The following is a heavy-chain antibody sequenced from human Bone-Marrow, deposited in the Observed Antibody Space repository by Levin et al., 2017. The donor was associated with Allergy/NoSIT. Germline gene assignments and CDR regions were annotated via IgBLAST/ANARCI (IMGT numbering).Heavy chain of an antibody. CDR3: AKDRTYGILWNYGMDV. V-gene: IGHV3-21*01. CDR1: GFNFSTYN. Sequence: GESLKISCAASGFNFSTYNMNWVRQTPGKGLEWVSSITRRSDYMYYADSVKGRFTISRDNAKNSLFLQMNSLRVDDTAVYYCAKDRTYGILWNYGMDVWGQGTTVTVSS. J-gene: IGHJ6*02. D-gene: IGHD4-17*01. CDR2: ITRRSDYM.